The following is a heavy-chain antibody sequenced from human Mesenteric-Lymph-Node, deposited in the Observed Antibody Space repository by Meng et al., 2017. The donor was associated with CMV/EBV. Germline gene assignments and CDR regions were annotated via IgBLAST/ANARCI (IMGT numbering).Heavy chain of an antibody. CDR2: ISSSSSYI. J-gene: IGHJ4*02. CDR3: ARGPARSCIGSSCYPFDS. CDR1: AFTFSSYS. D-gene: IGHD2-2*01. V-gene: IGHV3-21*04. Sequence: GESLKISCAASAFTFSSYSMNWVRQAPGKGLEWVSSISSSSSYIYYAASVKGRFTFSRDNSRNTLFLQMNSLRVEDTAVYYCARGPARSCIGSSCYPFDSWGQGTLVTVSS.